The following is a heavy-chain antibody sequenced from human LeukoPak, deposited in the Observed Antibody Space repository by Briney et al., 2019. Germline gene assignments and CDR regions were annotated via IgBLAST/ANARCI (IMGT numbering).Heavy chain of an antibody. Sequence: SETLSLTCTVSGGSTSSYYWSWIRQPPGKTLECIGYISYSGTTDYNPSLKSRVTISLDRSKNQFSLHLNSVTPEDTAVYYCGGSGGEQWLGNWFDPWGQGTLVTVSS. CDR1: GGSTSSYY. CDR2: ISYSGTT. D-gene: IGHD6-19*01. J-gene: IGHJ5*02. V-gene: IGHV4-59*12. CDR3: GGSGGEQWLGNWFDP.